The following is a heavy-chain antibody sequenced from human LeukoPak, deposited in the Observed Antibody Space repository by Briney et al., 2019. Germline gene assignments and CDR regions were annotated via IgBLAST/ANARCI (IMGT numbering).Heavy chain of an antibody. Sequence: SETLSLTCTVSGGSISNYYWSWIRQPPGKGLEWIGYIYNSGHTNYNPSLKSRVTISEDTSKNQLSLKLSSVTAADTAVYYCARAAVTTNRYFQHWGQGTLVTVSS. D-gene: IGHD4-17*01. V-gene: IGHV4-59*01. CDR1: GGSISNYY. CDR3: ARAAVTTNRYFQH. J-gene: IGHJ1*01. CDR2: IYNSGHT.